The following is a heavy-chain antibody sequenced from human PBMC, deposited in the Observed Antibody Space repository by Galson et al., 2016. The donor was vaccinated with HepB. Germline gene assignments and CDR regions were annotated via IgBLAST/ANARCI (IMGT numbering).Heavy chain of an antibody. CDR2: LHSDGTT. CDR3: ARDTASSIRADS. Sequence: SLRLSCAASGFTVSSNYMSWVRQAPGKGLEWVSILHSDGTTKYADSVKGRFVISRDNSKNILYLQMNRLTVDDTAVYFCARDTASSIRADSWGQGVQVTVSS. CDR1: GFTVSSNY. V-gene: IGHV3-53*01. J-gene: IGHJ4*02. D-gene: IGHD6-13*01.